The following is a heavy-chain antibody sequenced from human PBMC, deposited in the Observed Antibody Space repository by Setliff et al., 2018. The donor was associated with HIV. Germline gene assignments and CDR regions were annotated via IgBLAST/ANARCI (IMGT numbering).Heavy chain of an antibody. CDR2: IYTSGNT. V-gene: IGHV4-4*07. J-gene: IGHJ6*02. D-gene: IGHD1-26*01. CDR1: GGSISSHY. CDR3: ARDSELGLNYHYGMDV. Sequence: PSETLSLTCTVSGGSISSHYWSWIRQPAGKGLEWIGRIYTSGNTNYNPSLKSRVTTSVDTSKNQFSLKLSSVTAADTAVYYCARDSELGLNYHYGMDVWGQGTTVTVSS.